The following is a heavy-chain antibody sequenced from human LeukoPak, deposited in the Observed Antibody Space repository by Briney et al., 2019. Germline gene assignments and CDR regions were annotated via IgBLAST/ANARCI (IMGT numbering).Heavy chain of an antibody. CDR1: GFSFASYG. CDR2: ISGSGGST. J-gene: IGHJ3*02. V-gene: IGHV3-23*01. Sequence: PGGSLRLSCSAAGFSFASYGMSWVRQAPGKGLEWVSAISGSGGSTYYADSVKGRFTISRDNSKNTLYLQMNSLRAEDTAVYYCAKDEYSSSYDAFDIWGQGAMVTVSS. D-gene: IGHD6-6*01. CDR3: AKDEYSSSYDAFDI.